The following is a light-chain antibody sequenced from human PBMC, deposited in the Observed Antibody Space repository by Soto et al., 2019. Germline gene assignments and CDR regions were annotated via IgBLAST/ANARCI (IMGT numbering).Light chain of an antibody. J-gene: IGKJ1*01. Sequence: DIQMTQSPSSLSASVGDRVTITCRASQSISNYLNWYQQKPGKAPKVLIYAASSLQSGVPSRFSGSGSGTDFTLTISSLQPEDFATYYCQQSYTTPGAFGQGTKVEIK. CDR2: AAS. V-gene: IGKV1-39*01. CDR1: QSISNY. CDR3: QQSYTTPGA.